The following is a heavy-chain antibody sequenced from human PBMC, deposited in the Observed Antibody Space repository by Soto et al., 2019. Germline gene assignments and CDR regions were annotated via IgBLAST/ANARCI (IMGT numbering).Heavy chain of an antibody. CDR1: GGSISISSYY. D-gene: IGHD3-22*01. Sequence: SETLSLTCTVSGGSISISSYYWGWIRQPPGKGLEWIGSIYYSGSTYYNPSLKSRVTISVDTSKNQFSLKLSSVTAADTAVYYCAIDRITMIRAFDIWGQGTMVTVSS. CDR3: AIDRITMIRAFDI. CDR2: IYYSGST. V-gene: IGHV4-39*01. J-gene: IGHJ3*02.